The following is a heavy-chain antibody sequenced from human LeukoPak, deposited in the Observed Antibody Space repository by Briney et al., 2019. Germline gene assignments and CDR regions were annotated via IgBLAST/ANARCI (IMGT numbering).Heavy chain of an antibody. CDR3: ASRWFGELYAFDI. Sequence: PSETLSLTCTVSGGSISSYYWSWIRQPPGKGLEWIGYIYYSGSTNYNPSLKSRVTISVDTSKNQFSLKLSSVTATDTAVYYCASRWFGELYAFDIWGQGTMVTVSS. J-gene: IGHJ3*02. D-gene: IGHD3-10*01. V-gene: IGHV4-59*01. CDR1: GGSISSYY. CDR2: IYYSGST.